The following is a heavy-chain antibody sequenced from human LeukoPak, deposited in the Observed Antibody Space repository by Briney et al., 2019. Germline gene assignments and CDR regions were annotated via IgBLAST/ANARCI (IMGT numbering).Heavy chain of an antibody. V-gene: IGHV4-39*01. J-gene: IGHJ4*02. CDR1: GDSISSNSYY. Sequence: SETLSLTCTVSGDSISSNSYYRGWVRQPPGKGLEWIGSIYHTRSTYYNPSLNSRVTVSVDTSKNQFSLKLSSVTAADTAVYYCARQGYYGSGTYYLFDFWGQGSLVTVYS. CDR3: ARQGYYGSGTYYLFDF. D-gene: IGHD3-10*01. CDR2: IYHTRST.